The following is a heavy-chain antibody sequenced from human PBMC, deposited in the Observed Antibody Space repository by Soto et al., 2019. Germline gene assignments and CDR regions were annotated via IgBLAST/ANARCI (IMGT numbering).Heavy chain of an antibody. CDR3: ARLQIVVVPNRREYYFDY. D-gene: IGHD3-22*01. CDR1: GFTVSSNY. Sequence: GGSLRLSCAASGFTVSSNYMSWVRQAPGKGLEWVSVIYSGGSTYYADSVKGRFTISRDNSKNTLYLQMNSLRAEDTAVYYCARLQIVVVPNRREYYFDYWGQGT. J-gene: IGHJ4*02. CDR2: IYSGGST. V-gene: IGHV3-53*01.